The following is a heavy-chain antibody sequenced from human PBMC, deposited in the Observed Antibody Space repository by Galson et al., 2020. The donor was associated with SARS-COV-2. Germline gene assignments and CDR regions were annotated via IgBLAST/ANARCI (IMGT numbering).Heavy chain of an antibody. V-gene: IGHV4-30-2*01. D-gene: IGHD3-22*01. CDR3: ASLPDFDSSGYYGYYGMDV. CDR2: ISHSGST. Sequence: ETSETLSLTCAVSGGSISSGGYSWSWIRQPPRKGLEWIGYISHSGSTYYNPSLKSRVTISVDRSKNQFSLKLSSVTAADTAVYYCASLPDFDSSGYYGYYGMDVWGQGTTVTVSS. J-gene: IGHJ6*02. CDR1: GGSISSGGYS.